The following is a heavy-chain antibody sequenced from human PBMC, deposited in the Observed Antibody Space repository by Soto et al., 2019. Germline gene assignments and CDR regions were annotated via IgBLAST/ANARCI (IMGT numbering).Heavy chain of an antibody. CDR2: IDTSSSDT. V-gene: IGHV3-48*01. D-gene: IGHD2-8*01. J-gene: IGHJ4*02. CDR3: ARDPDGMYDFAH. Sequence: EVQLVESGGGLVQPGGSLRLSCGASGFTFSAYGMNWVRQAPGEGLEWLSLIDTSSSDTRYAVAVKGRFTMSRDNAHISVYLQMDALRPEDTAVYYCARDPDGMYDFAHWGQGTLVTVSS. CDR1: GFTFSAYG.